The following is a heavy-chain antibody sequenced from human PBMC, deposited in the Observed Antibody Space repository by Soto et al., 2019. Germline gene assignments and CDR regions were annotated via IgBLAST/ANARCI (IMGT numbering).Heavy chain of an antibody. D-gene: IGHD2-21*01. V-gene: IGHV1-69*01. CDR1: GGTFSSYA. Sequence: QVQLVQSGAEVKKPGSSVKVSCKASGGTFSSYAISWVRQAPGLGLEWMGGIIPIFGTANYAQKFQGIVTITADESTSTSNMELSSLKSEDTAVYDCARSVRAIGYFSGSMVVWGQGTTVTVSS. CDR2: IIPIFGTA. CDR3: ARSVRAIGYFSGSMVV. J-gene: IGHJ6*02.